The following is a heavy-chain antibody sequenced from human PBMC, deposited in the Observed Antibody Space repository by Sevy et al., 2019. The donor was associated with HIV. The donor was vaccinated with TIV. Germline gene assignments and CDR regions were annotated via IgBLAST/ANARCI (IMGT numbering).Heavy chain of an antibody. CDR3: ARLLRYNPCLDY. CDR1: DGSISSHY. D-gene: IGHD1-1*01. J-gene: IGHJ4*02. V-gene: IGHV4-59*11. CDR2: IYYSGST. Sequence: SETLSLTCTVSDGSISSHYWSWIRQPPGMGLQWIGYIYYSGSTNYNPSLKSRVTMSLDTSKNQFSLKLSSLTAADTAVYYCARLLRYNPCLDYWGQGALVTVSS.